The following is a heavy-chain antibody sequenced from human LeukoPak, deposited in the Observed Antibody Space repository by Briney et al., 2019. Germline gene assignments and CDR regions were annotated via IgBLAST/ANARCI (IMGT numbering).Heavy chain of an antibody. CDR1: GYTFTSYG. D-gene: IGHD3-10*01. CDR3: ARDRYVHMVRGVIKLDY. CDR2: ISAYNGNT. Sequence: ASVTVSCKASGYTFTSYGISWVRQAPGQGLEWMGWISAYNGNTNYAQKLQDRVTMTTDTSTTTAYMELRSLRSDDTAVYYCARDRYVHMVRGVIKLDYWGQGTLVTVSS. J-gene: IGHJ4*02. V-gene: IGHV1-18*01.